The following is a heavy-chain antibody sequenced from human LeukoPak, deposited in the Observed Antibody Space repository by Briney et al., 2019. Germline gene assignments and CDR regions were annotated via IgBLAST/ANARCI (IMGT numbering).Heavy chain of an antibody. D-gene: IGHD2-8*01. CDR3: AKQSYARSLGE. Sequence: GGSLRLSCATSGSPFSDFSMSWVRQAPGKGLEWISTTNSGGTSTYYAESVKGRFTISRDNSKNTLYLQMSSLRVEDTAVYYCAKQSYARSLGEGGPGTLVSVSS. CDR1: GSPFSDFS. J-gene: IGHJ4*02. V-gene: IGHV3-23*01. CDR2: TNSGGTST.